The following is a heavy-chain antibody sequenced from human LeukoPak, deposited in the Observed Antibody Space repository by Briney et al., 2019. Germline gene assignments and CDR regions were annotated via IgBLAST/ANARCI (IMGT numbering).Heavy chain of an antibody. CDR1: GFTFSSYA. V-gene: IGHV3-23*01. Sequence: VGSLRLSCAASGFTFSSYAMSWVRQAPGKGLEWVSAISGSGGSTYYADSVKGRFTISRDNSKNSLYLQMNSLTAEDTAVYYCARGGRGYSYGYMTDWFDPWGQGTLVTVSS. J-gene: IGHJ5*02. CDR2: ISGSGGST. CDR3: ARGGRGYSYGYMTDWFDP. D-gene: IGHD5-18*01.